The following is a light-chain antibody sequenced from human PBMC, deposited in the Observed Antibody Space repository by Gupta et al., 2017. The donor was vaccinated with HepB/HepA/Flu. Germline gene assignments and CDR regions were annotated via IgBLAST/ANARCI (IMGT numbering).Light chain of an antibody. CDR3: QQYNYWPGT. V-gene: IGKV3-15*01. CDR2: GIS. Sequence: EIVMKQSQATMSGSPGDRVTLSCWASQSVSSNLAWYQQKPGQSPRPLIYGISNRATCIPARFSGSGSGTDFTLIISSLQSEDFAIYFCQQYNYWPGTFGLWTKVEIK. J-gene: IGKJ1*01. CDR1: QSVSSN.